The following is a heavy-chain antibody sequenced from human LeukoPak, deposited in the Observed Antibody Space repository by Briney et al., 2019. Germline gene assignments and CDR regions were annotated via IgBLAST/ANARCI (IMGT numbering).Heavy chain of an antibody. CDR1: GGSISSYY. CDR3: ARGIKATYYDFWSGYSETDAFDI. Sequence: PSETLSLTCTVSGGSISSYYWSWLRQPPGKGLEWIGYIYYSGSTNYNPSLKSRVTISVDTSKNQFSLKLSSVTAADTAVYYCARGIKATYYDFWSGYSETDAFDIWGQGTMVTVSS. D-gene: IGHD3-3*01. J-gene: IGHJ3*02. V-gene: IGHV4-59*01. CDR2: IYYSGST.